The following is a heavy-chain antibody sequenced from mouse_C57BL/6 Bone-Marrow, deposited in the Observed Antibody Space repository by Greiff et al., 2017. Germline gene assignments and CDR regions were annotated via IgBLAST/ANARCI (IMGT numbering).Heavy chain of an antibody. V-gene: IGHV1-82*01. CDR3: ARREAISWYFDV. CDR1: GYAFSSSW. CDR2: IYPGDGDT. Sequence: QVQLKESGPELVKPGASVKISCKASGYAFSSSWMNWVKQRPGKGLEWIGRIYPGDGDTNYNGKFKGKATLTADKSSSTAYMQLSSLTSEDSAVYFCARREAISWYFDVWGTGTTVTVSS. J-gene: IGHJ1*03.